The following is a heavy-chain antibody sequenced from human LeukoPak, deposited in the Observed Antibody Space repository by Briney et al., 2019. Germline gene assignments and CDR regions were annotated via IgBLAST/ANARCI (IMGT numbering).Heavy chain of an antibody. D-gene: IGHD3-9*01. J-gene: IGHJ4*02. CDR1: GYTFTGYY. CDR2: INPNSGGT. CDR3: ARASDVLRYFDWLFYDY. V-gene: IGHV1-2*02. Sequence: ASVKVSCKASGYTFTGYYMHWVRQAPGQGLEWMGWINPNSGGTNYAQKFQGRVTMTRDTSISTAYMELSRLRSDDTAVYYCARASDVLRYFDWLFYDYWGQGTLVTVPS.